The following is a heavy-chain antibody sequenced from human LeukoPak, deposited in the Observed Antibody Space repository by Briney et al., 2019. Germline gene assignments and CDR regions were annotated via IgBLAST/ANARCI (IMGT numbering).Heavy chain of an antibody. CDR3: ARDGRLTSFDY. V-gene: IGHV3-23*01. J-gene: IGHJ4*02. CDR1: GFTFSTYA. Sequence: GGSLRLSCAASGFTFSTYAMNWVRQAPGKGLEWVSAIRDSGLGTYYADSVRGRFTISRDNSKNTLFLQMSNLSSDDTAVYCCARDGRLTSFDYWGQGTLVTVSS. CDR2: IRDSGLGT. D-gene: IGHD4/OR15-4a*01.